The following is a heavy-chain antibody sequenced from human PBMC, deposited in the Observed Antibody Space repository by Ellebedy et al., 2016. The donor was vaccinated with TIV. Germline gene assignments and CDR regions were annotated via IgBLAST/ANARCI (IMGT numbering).Heavy chain of an antibody. V-gene: IGHV3-7*01. J-gene: IGHJ4*02. CDR1: GFTFSSYW. Sequence: GESLKISXAASGFTFSSYWMHWVRQAPGKGLEWVANIKPDGSEKYYVDSVKGRFTISRDNAKNSLYPQMNSLRGEDTAVYYCAREVGGGGAYWGQGTLVTVSS. D-gene: IGHD2-21*01. CDR3: AREVGGGGAY. CDR2: IKPDGSEK.